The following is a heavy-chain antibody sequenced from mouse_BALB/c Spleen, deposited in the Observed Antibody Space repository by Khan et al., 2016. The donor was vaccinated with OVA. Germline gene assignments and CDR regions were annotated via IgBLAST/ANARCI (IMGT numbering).Heavy chain of an antibody. J-gene: IGHJ4*01. Sequence: EVQLQESGPGLVKPSQSLSLTCTVTGYSITSDYAWNWIRQFPGNKLEWMGYISYSGSTSYNPSLKSRISITRDTSKNQFFLQLNSVTTEDTATYNCARSVTYYYAMDYWGQGTSVTVSS. V-gene: IGHV3-2*02. CDR3: ARSVTYYYAMDY. CDR2: ISYSGST. D-gene: IGHD2-1*01. CDR1: GYSITSDYA.